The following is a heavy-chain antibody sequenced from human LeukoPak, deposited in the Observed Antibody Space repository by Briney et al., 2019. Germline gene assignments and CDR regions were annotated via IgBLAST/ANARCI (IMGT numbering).Heavy chain of an antibody. D-gene: IGHD5-12*01. CDR2: IRYDGSNK. CDR1: GFTFSSYG. CDR3: LIGGYSGYDPFDY. J-gene: IGHJ4*02. Sequence: GGSLRLSCAASGFTFSSYGMHWVRQAPGKGLEWVAFIRYDGSNKYYADSVKGRFTISRDNSKNTLYLQMNSLRAEDTAVYYSLIGGYSGYDPFDYWGQGTLVTVSS. V-gene: IGHV3-30*02.